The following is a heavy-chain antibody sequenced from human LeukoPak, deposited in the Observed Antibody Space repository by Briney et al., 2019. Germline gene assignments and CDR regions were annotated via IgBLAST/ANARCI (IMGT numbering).Heavy chain of an antibody. CDR1: GDTFSNFA. CDR3: ARKAHSSGYYYAGAFDI. V-gene: IGHV1-69*06. Sequence: GASVKVSCKASGDTFSNFAISWVRQAPGQGREWMGGIIPIFGTSNYAQKFQGRVTITADKSTSTAYMDLSSLRSEDTAVYYCARKAHSSGYYYAGAFDIWGQGTMVTVSS. D-gene: IGHD3-22*01. J-gene: IGHJ3*02. CDR2: IIPIFGTS.